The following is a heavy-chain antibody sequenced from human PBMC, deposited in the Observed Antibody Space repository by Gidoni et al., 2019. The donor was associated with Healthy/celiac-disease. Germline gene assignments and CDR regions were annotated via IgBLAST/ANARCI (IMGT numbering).Heavy chain of an antibody. CDR2: IYYSGSP. CDR1: GGSISSYY. Sequence: QVQLQESGTGLVKPSETLSLTCTVSGGSISSYYWSCIRPPPGKGLEWIGYIYYSGSPNYNPSLKRRVTISVDTSKNQFSLKLSSVTAADMAVYYCAREWGDTAMFDYWGQGTLVTVSS. V-gene: IGHV4-59*01. D-gene: IGHD5-18*01. CDR3: AREWGDTAMFDY. J-gene: IGHJ4*02.